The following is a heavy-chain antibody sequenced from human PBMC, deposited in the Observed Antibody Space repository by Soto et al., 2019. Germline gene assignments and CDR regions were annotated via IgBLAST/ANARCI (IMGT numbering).Heavy chain of an antibody. CDR3: ARAFDDSSGYYGGLGY. CDR2: IYYSGST. V-gene: IGHV4-30-4*01. Sequence: QVQLQESGPGLVKPSQTLSLTCTVSGGSISSGDYYWSWIRQPPGNGLEWIGYIYYSGSTYYNPSLRSRVTISVDMSKNQLSLKLNSVTAADTAVYYCARAFDDSSGYYGGLGYWGQGILVTVSS. J-gene: IGHJ4*02. D-gene: IGHD3-22*01. CDR1: GGSISSGDYY.